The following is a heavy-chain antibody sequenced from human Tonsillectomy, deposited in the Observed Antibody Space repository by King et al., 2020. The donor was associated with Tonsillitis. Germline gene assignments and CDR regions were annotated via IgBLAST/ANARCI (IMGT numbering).Heavy chain of an antibody. CDR1: GGSFSGYY. CDR3: ARVGGNWFAP. CDR2: INHTGIT. J-gene: IGHJ5*02. Sequence: VQLTQWGAGLLKPSETLSLTCAVHGGSFSGYYWIWIRQPPGKGLEWIGEINHTGITNYNPSLESRVTTSVDTSKNQLSLKLTSVTAADTAVYYCARVGGNWFAPWGQGTLVTVSS. V-gene: IGHV4-34*01.